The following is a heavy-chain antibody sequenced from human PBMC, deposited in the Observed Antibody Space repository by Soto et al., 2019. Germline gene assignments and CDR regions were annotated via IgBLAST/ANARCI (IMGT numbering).Heavy chain of an antibody. V-gene: IGHV3-23*01. J-gene: IGHJ4*02. CDR3: AKGSEGVVVITTNALDY. Sequence: QPGGSLRLSCAASGFTFSSYAMSWVRQAPGKGLEWVSAISGSGGSTYYADSVKGRFTISRDNSKNTLYLQMNSLRAEDTAVYYCAKGSEGVVVITTNALDYWGQGTLVTVSS. D-gene: IGHD3-22*01. CDR2: ISGSGGST. CDR1: GFTFSSYA.